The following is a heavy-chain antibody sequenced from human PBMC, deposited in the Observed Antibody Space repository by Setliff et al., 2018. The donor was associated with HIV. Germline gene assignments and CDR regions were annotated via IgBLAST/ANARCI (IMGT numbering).Heavy chain of an antibody. CDR1: GGSISSNW. J-gene: IGHJ6*03. D-gene: IGHD3-3*01. V-gene: IGHV4-4*02. CDR3: ARTVRREFRTNVGDHYYFYMDV. Sequence: SETLSLTCAVSGGSISSNWWSWVRQSPGKGMEWIGEIYHSGSTHYNPSLQSRVTISVDKYKNQFSLKVTSVTAADTAVYYCARTVRREFRTNVGDHYYFYMDVWGKGTTVTVSS. CDR2: IYHSGST.